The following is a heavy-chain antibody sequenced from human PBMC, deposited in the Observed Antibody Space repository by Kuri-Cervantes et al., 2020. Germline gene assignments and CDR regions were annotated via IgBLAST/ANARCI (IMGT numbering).Heavy chain of an antibody. D-gene: IGHD6-19*01. V-gene: IGHV2-70*18. CDR2: IDWDDDK. J-gene: IGHJ4*02. Sequence: NWVRQAPGKGLEWLALIDWDDDKYYSTSLKTRLTISKDTSKNQVVLTMTNMDPVDTATYYCARINSSGWYEMDYWGQGTLVTVSS. CDR3: ARINSSGWYEMDY.